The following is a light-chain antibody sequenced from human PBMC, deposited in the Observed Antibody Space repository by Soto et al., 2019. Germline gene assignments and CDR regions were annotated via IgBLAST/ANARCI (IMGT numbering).Light chain of an antibody. J-gene: IGKJ1*01. CDR2: GAS. CDR3: QQYGNSPQT. Sequence: EIVMTQSPATLSVYPGERATLSSRASQSSTSSVAWYQKKPGQAPRLLIEGASTRATGIPDRFSGSGSGTDFTLTIARLEPGDFAVYYCQQYGNSPQTFGQGTKVDIK. V-gene: IGKV3-20*01. CDR1: QSSTSS.